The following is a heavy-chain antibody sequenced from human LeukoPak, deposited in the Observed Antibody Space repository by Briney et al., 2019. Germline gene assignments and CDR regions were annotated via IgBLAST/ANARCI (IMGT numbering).Heavy chain of an antibody. CDR1: GYTFTGYY. V-gene: IGHV1-2*02. J-gene: IGHJ4*02. CDR3: ASDLAVSATMVEFDN. Sequence: ASVKVSCKASGYTFTGYYMHWVRQAPGQGLEWMGWINPNSGCTNYAQKLQGRVTMTRDTSISTAYMEPSRLRSDDTAVYNCASDLAVSATMVEFDNWGQGTLVTVSS. CDR2: INPNSGCT. D-gene: IGHD6-19*01.